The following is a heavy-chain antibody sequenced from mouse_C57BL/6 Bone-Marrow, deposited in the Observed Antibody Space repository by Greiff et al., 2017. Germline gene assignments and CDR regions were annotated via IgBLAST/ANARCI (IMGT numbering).Heavy chain of an antibody. V-gene: IGHV5-4*01. CDR1: GFTFSSYA. D-gene: IGHD1-1*01. CDR3: ARRGTTVRAHFDY. J-gene: IGHJ2*01. Sequence: DVQLVESGGGLVKPGGSLKLSCAASGFTFSSYAMSWVRQTPEKRLEWVATISDGGSYTYYPENVKGRFTISRDNAKNNLYLQMSHLKSEDTAMYYCARRGTTVRAHFDYWGQGTTLTVSS. CDR2: ISDGGSYT.